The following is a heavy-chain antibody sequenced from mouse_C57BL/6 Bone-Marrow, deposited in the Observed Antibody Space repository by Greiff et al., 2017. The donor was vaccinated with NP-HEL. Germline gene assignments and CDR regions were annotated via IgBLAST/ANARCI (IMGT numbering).Heavy chain of an antibody. V-gene: IGHV3-6*01. D-gene: IGHD2-5*01. J-gene: IGHJ2*01. CDR3: ARDSYSNLNFDY. CDR2: ISYDGSN. CDR1: GYSITSGYY. Sequence: VQLQQSGPGLVKPSQSLSLTCSVTGYSITSGYYWNWIRQFPGNKLEWMGYISYDGSNNYNPSLKNRISITRDTSKNQFFLKLNSVTTEDTATYYCARDSYSNLNFDYWGQGTTLTVSS.